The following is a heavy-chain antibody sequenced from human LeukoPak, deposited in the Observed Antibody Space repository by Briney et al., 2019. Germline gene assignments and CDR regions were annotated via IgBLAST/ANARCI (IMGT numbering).Heavy chain of an antibody. CDR3: ARSMTSYVFDY. J-gene: IGHJ4*02. CDR2: IIPIFGTT. D-gene: IGHD3-9*01. CDR1: GGTLSSYA. Sequence: ASVKVSCKASGGTLSSYAITWMRQAPGQGLEWIGGIIPIFGTTNYAQNFQGRVTITADESTRTAYMELSSLRSGDTAVYYCARSMTSYVFDYWGQGTLVTVSS. V-gene: IGHV1-69*01.